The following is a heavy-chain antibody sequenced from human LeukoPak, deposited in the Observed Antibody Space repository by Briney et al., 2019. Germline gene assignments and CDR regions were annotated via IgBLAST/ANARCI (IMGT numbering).Heavy chain of an antibody. D-gene: IGHD5-18*01. Sequence: SETLSLTCTVSGGSITTGSHYWGWVRQPPGKGLEWIGEINHSGSTNYNPSLKSRVTISVDTSKNQFSLKLSSVTAADTAVYYCAREGGYSYGAQFDYWGQGTLVTVSS. CDR2: INHSGST. J-gene: IGHJ4*02. V-gene: IGHV4-39*07. CDR3: AREGGYSYGAQFDY. CDR1: GGSITTGSHY.